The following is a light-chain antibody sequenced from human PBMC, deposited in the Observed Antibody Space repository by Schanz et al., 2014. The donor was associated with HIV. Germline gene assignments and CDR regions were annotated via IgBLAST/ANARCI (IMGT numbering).Light chain of an antibody. V-gene: IGKV1-33*01. J-gene: IGKJ5*01. CDR1: QDVRGD. CDR2: AAS. Sequence: IQMTQSPSSLSASVGDRVTFTCRASQDVRGDLSWYQQKSGKAPKLLIYAASTLQSGVPSRFSGGGSGTDFTFTITSLQPEDYATYFCQHFDSLPITFGQGTRLEIK. CDR3: QHFDSLPIT.